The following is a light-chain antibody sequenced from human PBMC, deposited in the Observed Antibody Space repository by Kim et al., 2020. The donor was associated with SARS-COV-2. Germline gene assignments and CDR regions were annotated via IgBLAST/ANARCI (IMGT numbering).Light chain of an antibody. CDR3: CSYAGSYTLGV. V-gene: IGLV2-11*01. CDR1: NSDVGGYNY. J-gene: IGLJ2*01. CDR2: DVS. Sequence: QPVTISCTGTNSDVGGYNYVSWYQQHPGKAPKLMVYDVSQRPSGVPDRFSGSKSGNTASLTISGLQAEDEADYYCCSYAGSYTLGVFGGGTKLTVL.